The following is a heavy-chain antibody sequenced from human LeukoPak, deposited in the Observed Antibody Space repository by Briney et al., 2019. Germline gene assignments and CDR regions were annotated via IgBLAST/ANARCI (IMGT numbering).Heavy chain of an antibody. J-gene: IGHJ4*02. V-gene: IGHV4-34*01. CDR1: GGSSSGYY. D-gene: IGHD2-15*01. CDR2: INHSGST. CDR3: ARGLSVVGFDY. Sequence: SETLSLTCAVYGGSSSGYYWSWIRQPPGKGLEWIGEINHSGSTNYNPSLKSRVTISVDTSKNQFSLKLSSVTAADTAVYYCARGLSVVGFDYWGQGTLVTVSS.